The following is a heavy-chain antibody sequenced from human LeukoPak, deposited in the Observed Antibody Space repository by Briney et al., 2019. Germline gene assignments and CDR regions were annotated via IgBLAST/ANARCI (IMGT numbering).Heavy chain of an antibody. CDR2: ILNGGSI. CDR1: GGSISSYY. D-gene: IGHD3-10*01. J-gene: IGHJ6*02. V-gene: IGHV4-4*07. CDR3: TRGSMGGSGSYYKDYYYGMDV. Sequence: SETLSLTCTVSGGSISSYYWTWIRQPAGKGLEWIGRILNGGSINYNPSLKSRLTMSVDTSKNQFSLKLNSVTAADTAVYYCTRGSMGGSGSYYKDYYYGMDVWGQGTTVTVS.